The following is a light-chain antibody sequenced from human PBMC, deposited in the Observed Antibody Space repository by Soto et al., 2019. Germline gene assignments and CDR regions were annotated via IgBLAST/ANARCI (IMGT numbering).Light chain of an antibody. V-gene: IGLV2-14*01. CDR1: SGDIGGYNY. CDR2: EVT. J-gene: IGLJ1*01. CDR3: SSYTSSSSPYV. Sequence: QSALTQPASVSGSPGQSITISCTGTSGDIGGYNYVSWYQQHPGKAPKLLISEVTNRPSGVSNRFSGSKSGNTASLTISGLQAEDEAHYYCSSYTSSSSPYVFGSGTKLTVL.